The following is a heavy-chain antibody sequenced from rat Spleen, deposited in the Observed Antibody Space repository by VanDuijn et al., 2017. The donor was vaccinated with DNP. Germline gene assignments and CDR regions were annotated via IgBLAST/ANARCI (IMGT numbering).Heavy chain of an antibody. CDR3: ARSYYGYNYYAMDA. CDR1: GFSLTSYS. D-gene: IGHD1-9*01. J-gene: IGHJ4*01. Sequence: QVQLKESGPGLVQPSQTLSLTCTVSGFSLTSYSVSWVRQPSGKGPEWLGRMWYDGDTALNSALKSRLSISRDTSKSQVFLKMNSVQTEDTAMYFCARSYYGYNYYAMDAWGQGTSVTVSS. V-gene: IGHV2-16*01. CDR2: MWYDGDT.